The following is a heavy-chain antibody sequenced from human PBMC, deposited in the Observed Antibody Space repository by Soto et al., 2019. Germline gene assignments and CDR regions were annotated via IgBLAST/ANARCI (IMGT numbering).Heavy chain of an antibody. D-gene: IGHD3-9*01. CDR3: ARDLYYDILTADYYYMDV. J-gene: IGHJ6*03. Sequence: GGSLRLSCAASGFTVSSNYMSWVRQAPGKGLEWVSVIYSGGSTYYADSVKGRFTISRDNSKNTLYLQMNSLRAEDTAVYYCARDLYYDILTADYYYMDVWGKGTTVTVSS. CDR1: GFTVSSNY. CDR2: IYSGGST. V-gene: IGHV3-66*01.